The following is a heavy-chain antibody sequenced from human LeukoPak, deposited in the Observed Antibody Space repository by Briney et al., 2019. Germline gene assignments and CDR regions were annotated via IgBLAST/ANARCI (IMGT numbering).Heavy chain of an antibody. V-gene: IGHV4-4*07. CDR1: GGSISNYY. CDR2: IYTSGST. Sequence: SETLSLTCTVSGGSISNYYWSWIRQPAGQGLEWIGRIYTSGSTNYNPSLKRRVTMSIDTSKNQFSLKLSSLTVADTAVYYCAGIDNGGRGDAFDIWGQGTLVTVSS. CDR3: AGIDNGGRGDAFDI. D-gene: IGHD4-23*01. J-gene: IGHJ3*02.